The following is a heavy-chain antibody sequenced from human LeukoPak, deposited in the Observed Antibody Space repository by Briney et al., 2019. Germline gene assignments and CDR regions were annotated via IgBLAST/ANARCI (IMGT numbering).Heavy chain of an antibody. J-gene: IGHJ3*01. CDR3: ARLLDNDISGDPDTFDV. Sequence: PLETLSLTCTVSGGSLSGHYWSWIRQPPGKRLEWIGYVSYTGRTKYNPSLQSRVTISIDTSKSQFSLKLTSVTSAVTAVYSCARLLDNDISGDPDTFDVWGQGTTVIVSS. CDR2: VSYTGRT. V-gene: IGHV4-59*11. CDR1: GGSLSGHY. D-gene: IGHD3-22*01.